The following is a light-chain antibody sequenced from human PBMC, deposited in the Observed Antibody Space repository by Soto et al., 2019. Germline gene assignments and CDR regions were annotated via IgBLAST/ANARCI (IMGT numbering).Light chain of an antibody. CDR3: SSFTATSFYG. CDR1: GGDIGAYNY. V-gene: IGLV2-14*01. Sequence: QSALTQPASVSGSLGLSITLSCTGSGGDIGAYNYVSWYQQHPGKSPKLIVYGVTHRPSGVSSRFSASKSAYTASLTISALQAEDEAYYYCSSFTATSFYGFGPGTKLTVL. CDR2: GVT. J-gene: IGLJ1*01.